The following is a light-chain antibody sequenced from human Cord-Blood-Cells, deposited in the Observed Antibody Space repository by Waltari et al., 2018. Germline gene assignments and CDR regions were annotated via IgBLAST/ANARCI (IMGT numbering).Light chain of an antibody. Sequence: QSALTQPASVSGSPGQSITISCTGTSSDVGSYNLVSCYQQHPVKAPKLMIYEGSKRPSGVSNRFSGSKSGNTASLTISGLQAEDEADYYCCSYAGSVVFGGGTKLTVL. CDR3: CSYAGSVV. V-gene: IGLV2-23*01. CDR2: EGS. CDR1: SSDVGSYNL. J-gene: IGLJ2*01.